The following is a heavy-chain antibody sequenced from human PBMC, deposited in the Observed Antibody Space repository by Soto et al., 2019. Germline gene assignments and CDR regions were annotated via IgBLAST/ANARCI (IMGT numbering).Heavy chain of an antibody. CDR3: ARVNGVYGLGMDV. J-gene: IGHJ6*02. Sequence: ESGGGVVQPGMSLRLSCAASGFTFSSYAMHGVRQAPGKGLEWVAVISYDGSNKYYADSVKGRFTISRDNSKNTLYLHMNSLRAEDTAVYYCARVNGVYGLGMDVWGQGTTVTVSS. CDR1: GFTFSSYA. V-gene: IGHV3-30-3*01. CDR2: ISYDGSNK. D-gene: IGHD4-17*01.